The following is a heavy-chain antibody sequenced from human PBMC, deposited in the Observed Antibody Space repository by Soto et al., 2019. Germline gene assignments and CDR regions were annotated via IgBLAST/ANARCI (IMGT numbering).Heavy chain of an antibody. D-gene: IGHD6-19*01. Sequence: GGSLRLSCAASGFIFSNYAMSWVRQAPGKGLEWVSTINGSGGSTYYADSVKGRFTISRDNSENTLYLQMNSLRAEDTAVYYCANDHRFSSGWYIWFDPWGQGTLVTVYS. CDR2: INGSGGST. V-gene: IGHV3-23*01. CDR1: GFIFSNYA. CDR3: ANDHRFSSGWYIWFDP. J-gene: IGHJ5*02.